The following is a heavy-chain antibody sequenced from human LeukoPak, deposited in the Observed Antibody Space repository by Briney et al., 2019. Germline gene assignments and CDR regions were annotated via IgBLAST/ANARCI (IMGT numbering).Heavy chain of an antibody. V-gene: IGHV1-2*02. Sequence: SVNVSCKASGYTFTDYYMHWVRQPPGQGLEWMGWINPNSGDTNYAQKFQGRVTMTRDTSISIAYMELSRLRSDDTAVYYCARADSDAFDIWGQGTMVTVSS. CDR3: ARADSDAFDI. CDR1: GYTFTDYY. J-gene: IGHJ3*02. CDR2: INPNSGDT.